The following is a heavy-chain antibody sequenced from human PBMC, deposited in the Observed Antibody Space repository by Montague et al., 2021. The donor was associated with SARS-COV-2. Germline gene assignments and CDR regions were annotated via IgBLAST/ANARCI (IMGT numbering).Heavy chain of an antibody. D-gene: IGHD3-10*01. V-gene: IGHV4-39*07. J-gene: IGHJ4*02. CDR3: VRVSWYYYGSGAFDY. CDR2: ISHRENT. CDR1: GRSIISTSSY. Sequence: SDTLSLTCTVSGRSIISTSSYWGWIRQPPGGGPEWIGSISHRENTFYNPSLKSPVTISVDTSKNQFSLKMISVTAADTGIYYCVRVSWYYYGSGAFDYWGQGTLVTVSA.